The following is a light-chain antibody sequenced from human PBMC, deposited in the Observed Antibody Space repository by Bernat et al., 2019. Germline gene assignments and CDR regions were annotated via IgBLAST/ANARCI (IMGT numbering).Light chain of an antibody. Sequence: QSVLTQPPSASGTPGQRVIISCSGSSSNIGSNSVYWYQQLPGTAPKLLIYINNNRTSGDSDRFSGSKSGTSASLAISGLRSEDEADYYCAAWDDSMSGHVVFGGGTKLTVL. J-gene: IGLJ2*01. CDR3: AAWDDSMSGHVV. CDR2: INN. CDR1: SSNIGSNS. V-gene: IGLV1-47*02.